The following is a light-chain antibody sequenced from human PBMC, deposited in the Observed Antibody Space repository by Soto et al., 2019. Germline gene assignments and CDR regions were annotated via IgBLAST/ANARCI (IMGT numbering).Light chain of an antibody. CDR1: SSNIGDNP. CDR3: SSYTSSNTLV. J-gene: IGLJ7*01. CDR2: IND. V-gene: IGLV1-44*01. Sequence: QSVLTQPPSASGTPGQRITISCSGSSSNIGDNPVNWYQQLPGAAPKLLIYINDQRPSGVPDRFSGSKSGTSASLAISGLQPEDEADYYCSSYTSSNTLVFGGGTQLTVL.